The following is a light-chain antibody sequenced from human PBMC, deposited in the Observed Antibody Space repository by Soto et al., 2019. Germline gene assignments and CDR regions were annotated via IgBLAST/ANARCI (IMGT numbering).Light chain of an antibody. CDR2: EVT. J-gene: IGLJ1*01. Sequence: ALTQPASVSGSPGQSITISCTGTSSDVGGYNYVSWYQQHPGKAPKLMIYEVTNRPSGVSNRFSGSKSGSTASLTISGLKAEDEADYYCSSYTSSRTYVFGSGTKLTVL. CDR1: SSDVGGYNY. V-gene: IGLV2-14*01. CDR3: SSYTSSRTYV.